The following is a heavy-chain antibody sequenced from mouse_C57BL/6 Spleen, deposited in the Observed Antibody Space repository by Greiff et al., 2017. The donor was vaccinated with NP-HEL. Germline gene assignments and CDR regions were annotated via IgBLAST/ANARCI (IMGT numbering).Heavy chain of an antibody. CDR1: GYSFTDYN. CDR2: INPNYGTT. CDR3: ARWITTVVATKYAMDY. V-gene: IGHV1-39*01. J-gene: IGHJ4*01. D-gene: IGHD1-1*01. Sequence: VQLKESGPELVKPGASVKISCKASGYSFTDYNMNWVKQSNGKSLEWIGVINPNYGTTSYNQKFKGKATLTVDQSSSTAYMQLNSLTSEDSAVYYCARWITTVVATKYAMDYWGQGTSVTVSS.